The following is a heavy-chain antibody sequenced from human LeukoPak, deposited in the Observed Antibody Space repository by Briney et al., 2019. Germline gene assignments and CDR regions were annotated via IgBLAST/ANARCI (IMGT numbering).Heavy chain of an antibody. CDR1: GFTFSSYA. D-gene: IGHD3-3*01. CDR2: ISGSGGST. J-gene: IGHJ5*02. CDR3: ARDSTPHYDFWSGYVSPNWFDP. V-gene: IGHV3-23*01. Sequence: GGSLRLSCAASGFTFSSYAMSWVRQAPGKGLEWVSGISGSGGSTHYADSVKGRLTISRDNAKNSLYLQMNSLRAEDTAVYYCARDSTPHYDFWSGYVSPNWFDPWGQGTLVTVSS.